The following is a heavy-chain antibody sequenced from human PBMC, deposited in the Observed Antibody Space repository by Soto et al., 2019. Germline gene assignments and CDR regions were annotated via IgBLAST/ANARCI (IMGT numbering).Heavy chain of an antibody. J-gene: IGHJ4*02. V-gene: IGHV1-69*01. Sequence: QVQLVQSGAEVKKPGSSVKVSCKASGVTFSSYAISWVRQAPGQGLEWMGGIIPIFGTANYAQKFQGKVTITADESTSTAYMELSSLRSEDTAVYYCASPPFLAAAGRYYFDYWGQGTMVTVSS. CDR3: ASPPFLAAAGRYYFDY. CDR2: IIPIFGTA. CDR1: GVTFSSYA. D-gene: IGHD6-13*01.